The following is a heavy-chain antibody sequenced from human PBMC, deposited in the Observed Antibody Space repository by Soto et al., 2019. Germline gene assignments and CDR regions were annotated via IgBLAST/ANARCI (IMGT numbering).Heavy chain of an antibody. Sequence: PGGSLRLSCAASGFTFSSYAMSWVRQAPGEGLEWVSTISGGGGSTYYADSVKGRLTISRDNSKNTLYLQMNSLRAEDTAVYYCASSLTILDGMDVWGQGTTVTVSS. V-gene: IGHV3-23*01. CDR1: GFTFSSYA. CDR2: ISGGGGST. J-gene: IGHJ6*02. CDR3: ASSLTILDGMDV. D-gene: IGHD3-9*01.